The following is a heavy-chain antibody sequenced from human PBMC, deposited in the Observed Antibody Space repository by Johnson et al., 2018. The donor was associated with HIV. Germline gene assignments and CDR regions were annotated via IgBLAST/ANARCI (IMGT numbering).Heavy chain of an antibody. D-gene: IGHD6-19*01. CDR3: ARDQRSSGLTDPTDAFDI. CDR2: ISYDGSNK. CDR1: GFTFSSYA. J-gene: IGHJ3*02. Sequence: QVLLVESGGGVVQPGRSLRLSCAASGFTFSSYAMHWVRQAPGKGLEWVAVISYDGSNKYYADSVKGRFTISRDNSKNTLYLQMNSLRAEDTAVDYCARDQRSSGLTDPTDAFDIWGQGTMVTVSS. V-gene: IGHV3-30-3*01.